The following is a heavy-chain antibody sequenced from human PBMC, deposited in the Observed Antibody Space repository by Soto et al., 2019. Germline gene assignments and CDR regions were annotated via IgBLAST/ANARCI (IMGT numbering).Heavy chain of an antibody. Sequence: GLPLRNSCAASGFTFSSYAMSCVRQAPGKGLEWVSAISGSGGSTYYADSVKGRFTISRDNSKNTLYLQMNSLRAEDTAVFYCAKVDYGGNSVYFDYWGQGTLVTVSS. V-gene: IGHV3-23*01. J-gene: IGHJ4*02. CDR1: GFTFSSYA. CDR2: ISGSGGST. CDR3: AKVDYGGNSVYFDY. D-gene: IGHD4-17*01.